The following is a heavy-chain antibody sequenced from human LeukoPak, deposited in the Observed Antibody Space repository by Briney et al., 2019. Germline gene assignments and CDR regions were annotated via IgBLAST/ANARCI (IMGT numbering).Heavy chain of an antibody. Sequence: SETLSLTCTVSGGSISSGGYYWSWIRQHPGKGLEWIGYIYYSGSTYYNPSLKSRVTISVDRSKNQFSLKLSSVTAADTAVYYCARDRGYCSSTSCYPNWFDPWGQGTLVTVPS. V-gene: IGHV4-31*03. CDR1: GGSISSGGYY. J-gene: IGHJ5*02. CDR3: ARDRGYCSSTSCYPNWFDP. CDR2: IYYSGST. D-gene: IGHD2-2*01.